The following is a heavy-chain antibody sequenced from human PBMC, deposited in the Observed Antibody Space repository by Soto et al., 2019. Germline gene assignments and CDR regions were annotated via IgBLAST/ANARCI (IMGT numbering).Heavy chain of an antibody. CDR1: GGSISSGGYY. CDR3: ARLWFGELFMDV. V-gene: IGHV4-31*03. J-gene: IGHJ6*03. CDR2: IYYSGST. D-gene: IGHD3-10*01. Sequence: SETLSLTCTVSGGSISSGGYYWSWIRQHPGKGLEWIGYIYYSGSTYHNPSLKSRVTISVDTSKDQFSLKLSSVTAADTAVYYCARLWFGELFMDVWGKGTTVTVSS.